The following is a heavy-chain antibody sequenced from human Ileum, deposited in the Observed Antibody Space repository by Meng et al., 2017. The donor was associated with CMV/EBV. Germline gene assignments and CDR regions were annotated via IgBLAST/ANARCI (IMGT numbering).Heavy chain of an antibody. CDR2: ISGSGTST. V-gene: IGHV3-23*01. J-gene: IGHJ4*02. D-gene: IGHD3-22*01. CDR1: GFTFKNYA. CDR3: AKDLTSYYDNSGALDY. Sequence: SGFTFKNYAMTWVRQAPGKGLEWVSTISGSGTSTYYGDSLKGRFTISRDNYNNTLYLQMNSLRAEDTAVYYCAKDLTSYYDNSGALDYWGQGTLVTVSS.